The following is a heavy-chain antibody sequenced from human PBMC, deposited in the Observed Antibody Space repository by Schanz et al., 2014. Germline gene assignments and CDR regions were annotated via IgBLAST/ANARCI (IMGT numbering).Heavy chain of an antibody. Sequence: QVQLQESGPGLVKPSQTLSLTCAVSGGSISSGGYTWSWIRQPPGKGLEWIGYIYYSVTTNYNPSLKSRVTISVDTSKNQFSLKLSSVTAADTAAYYCAREYSSFDYWGQGTLVTVSS. CDR1: GGSISSGGYT. CDR3: AREYSSFDY. J-gene: IGHJ4*02. V-gene: IGHV4-30-4*07. D-gene: IGHD6-19*01. CDR2: IYYSVTT.